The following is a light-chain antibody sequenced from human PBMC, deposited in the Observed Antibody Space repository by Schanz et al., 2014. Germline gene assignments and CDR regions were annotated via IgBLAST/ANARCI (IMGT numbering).Light chain of an antibody. V-gene: IGKV3-20*01. CDR2: GAS. CDR3: QQYNNWPLTWT. Sequence: EIVLTQSPGTLSLSPGERATLSCRASQSVTSTYLAWYQQKPGQAPRLLIYGASSGATGIPDRFSGSGSGTEFTLTISSLQSEDFAVYYCQQYNNWPLTWTFGQGTKVEIK. J-gene: IGKJ1*01. CDR1: QSVTSTY.